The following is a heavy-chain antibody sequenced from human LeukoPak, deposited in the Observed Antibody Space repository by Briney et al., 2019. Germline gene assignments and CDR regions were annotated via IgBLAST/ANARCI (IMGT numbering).Heavy chain of an antibody. CDR1: GFTLSSYW. V-gene: IGHV3-74*01. CDR3: ARGNSHSFDY. D-gene: IGHD4-11*01. Sequence: GGSLRLSCAASGFTLSSYWMHWVRQTPGKGPVWVSRINSDGSSTSYADSVKGRFTISRDNAKNTLYLQMNSLRAEDTAVYYCARGNSHSFDYWGKGALVTVPS. CDR2: INSDGSST. J-gene: IGHJ4*02.